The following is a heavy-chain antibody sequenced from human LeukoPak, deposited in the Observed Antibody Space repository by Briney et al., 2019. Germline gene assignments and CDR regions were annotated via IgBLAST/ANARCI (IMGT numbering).Heavy chain of an antibody. V-gene: IGHV4-39*07. D-gene: IGHD3-22*01. CDR3: ARAPYYYDSNNDAFDI. CDR2: VYYSGST. Sequence: SETLSLTCTVSGGSISTTNYYWGWIRQSPGKGLEWFGCVYYSGSTYYNPSLKSRVTMSVDTSKNQFSLKLSSVTAADTAVYYCARAPYYYDSNNDAFDIWGQGTMVTVSS. J-gene: IGHJ3*02. CDR1: GGSISTTNYY.